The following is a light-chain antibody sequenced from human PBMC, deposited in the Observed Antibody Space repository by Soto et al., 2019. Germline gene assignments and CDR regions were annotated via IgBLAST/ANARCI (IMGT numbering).Light chain of an antibody. J-gene: IGKJ1*01. CDR3: QQYKSYSSWT. Sequence: DVVMTQSPLSLPVTLGQRASISCRSNQSVVHSDGIAYFSWFQQRTGRSTRRIIYKVYNRDSGVPSKFRGSGSGTEFTQTISSLQPDDFATYDCQQYKSYSSWTCGQGTKVDIK. CDR2: KVY. V-gene: IGKV2-30*02. CDR1: QSVVHSDGIAY.